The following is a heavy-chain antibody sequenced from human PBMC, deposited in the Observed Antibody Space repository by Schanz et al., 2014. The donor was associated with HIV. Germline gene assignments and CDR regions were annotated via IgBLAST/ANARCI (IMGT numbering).Heavy chain of an antibody. CDR2: ISGYNGNT. Sequence: QVQLLQPGAELKKPGASVKVSCKASGYTFINYGISWVRQAPGQGLEWMGWISGYNGNTNYAQKIQGRVTMTRDTSTTTAYMELRGLRPDDTAIYYCARDGEPYGIDVWGQGTTVIVS. CDR1: GYTFINYG. J-gene: IGHJ6*02. CDR3: ARDGEPYGIDV. V-gene: IGHV1-18*01. D-gene: IGHD2-21*01.